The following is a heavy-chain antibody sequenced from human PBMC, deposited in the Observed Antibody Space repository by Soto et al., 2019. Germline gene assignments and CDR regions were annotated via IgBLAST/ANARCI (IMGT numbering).Heavy chain of an antibody. CDR1: GGSISSGGYY. CDR2: IYYSGST. V-gene: IGHV4-31*03. D-gene: IGHD3-16*02. CDR3: ARAYGDYIWGSYRYTGSSSRFDY. Sequence: SETLSLTCTVSGGSISSGGYYWSWIRQHPGKGLEWIGYIYYSGSTYYNPSLKSRVTISVDMSKNQFSLKLSSVTAADTAVYYCARAYGDYIWGSYRYTGSSSRFDYWGQGTLVTVSS. J-gene: IGHJ4*02.